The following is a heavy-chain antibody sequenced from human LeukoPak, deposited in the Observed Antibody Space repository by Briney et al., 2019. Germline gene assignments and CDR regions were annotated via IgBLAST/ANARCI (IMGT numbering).Heavy chain of an antibody. CDR1: GFTFSDYY. CDR2: ISSSGSTT. J-gene: IGHJ4*02. Sequence: GGSLRLSCAASGFTFSDYYMSWIRQAPGMGLEWVSYISSSGSTTYYADSVKGRFTVSRDNAKNSLYLQMNSLRVEDTAVYYCARYARESDYWGQGSLVTVSS. D-gene: IGHD2-2*01. V-gene: IGHV3-11*01. CDR3: ARYARESDY.